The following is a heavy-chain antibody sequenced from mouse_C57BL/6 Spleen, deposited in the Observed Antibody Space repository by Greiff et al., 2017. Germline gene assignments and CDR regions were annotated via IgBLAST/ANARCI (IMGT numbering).Heavy chain of an antibody. CDR1: VFTFSDYY. J-gene: IGHJ3*01. Sequence: EVHLVESEGGLVQPGSSMKLSCTASVFTFSDYYMAWVRQVPEKGLEWVANINYDGSSTYYLDSLKSRFIISRDNAKNILYLQMSSLKSEDTATYYCARAYYYGSSYGFAYWGQGTLVTVSA. CDR3: ARAYYYGSSYGFAY. D-gene: IGHD1-1*01. V-gene: IGHV5-16*01. CDR2: INYDGSST.